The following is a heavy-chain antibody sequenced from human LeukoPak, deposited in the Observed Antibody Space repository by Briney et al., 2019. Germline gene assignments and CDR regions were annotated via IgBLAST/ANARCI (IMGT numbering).Heavy chain of an antibody. CDR3: AKDSGRYGFCSGGSCYPGH. V-gene: IGHV3-30*02. Sequence: GGSLRLSCAASGFTFSSYGMHWVRQAPGKGLEWVAFIRYDGSNKYYADSVKGRFTISRDNSKNTLYLQMNSLRAEDTAVYYCAKDSGRYGFCSGGSCYPGHWGQGTLVTVSS. J-gene: IGHJ4*02. D-gene: IGHD2-15*01. CDR1: GFTFSSYG. CDR2: IRYDGSNK.